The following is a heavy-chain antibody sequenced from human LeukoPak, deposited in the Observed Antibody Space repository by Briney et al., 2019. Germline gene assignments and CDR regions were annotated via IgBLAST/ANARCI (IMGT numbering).Heavy chain of an antibody. CDR1: GGSISSTSYY. V-gene: IGHV4-39*07. Sequence: SETLSLTCRVSGGSISSTSYYWGWIRQPPGRGLEWIASIYHSGETFYNPSLESRVAISVDTSNNEVFLDLYSVTAADTAMYYCAETNTQDWFDPWGRGTLVTVSS. D-gene: IGHD2-8*01. J-gene: IGHJ5*02. CDR2: IYHSGET. CDR3: AETNTQDWFDP.